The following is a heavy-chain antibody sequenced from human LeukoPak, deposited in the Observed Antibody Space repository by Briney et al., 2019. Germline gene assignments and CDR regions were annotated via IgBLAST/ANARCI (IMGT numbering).Heavy chain of an antibody. CDR3: ARIGKDYGDYTLDY. Sequence: ETLSLTCTVSGGSISSYYWSWIRQPPGKALEWLAHIFSNDEKSYNTSLKSRLTISKDTSKSQVVLTMTNMDPVDTATYYCARIGKDYGDYTLDYWGQGTLVTVSS. CDR2: IFSNDEK. J-gene: IGHJ4*02. CDR1: GGSISSYYW. V-gene: IGHV2-26*01. D-gene: IGHD4-17*01.